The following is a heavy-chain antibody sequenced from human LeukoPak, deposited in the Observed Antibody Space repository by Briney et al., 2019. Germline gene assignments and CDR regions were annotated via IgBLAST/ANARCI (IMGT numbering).Heavy chain of an antibody. J-gene: IGHJ6*02. V-gene: IGHV4-61*02. CDR2: IYTSGST. CDR3: ARGDTYYYDSSGYPGIYYGMDV. D-gene: IGHD3-22*01. CDR1: GGSISSGSYY. Sequence: PSETLSLTCTVSGGSISSGSYYWSWIRQPAGKGLEWIGRIYTSGSTNYNPSLKSRVTISVDTSKNQFSLKLSSVTAADTAVYYCARGDTYYYDSSGYPGIYYGMDVWGQGTTVTVSS.